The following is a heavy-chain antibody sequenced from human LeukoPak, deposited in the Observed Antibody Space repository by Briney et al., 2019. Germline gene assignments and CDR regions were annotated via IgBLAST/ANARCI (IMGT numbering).Heavy chain of an antibody. V-gene: IGHV1-69*05. J-gene: IGHJ3*02. Sequence: SVKVSCKASGGTFSSYAISWVRQAPGQGLEWMGRIIPTFGTANYAQKFQGRVTITTDESTSTAYMELSSLRSEDTAVYYCARVFGIAAAGYAFDIWGQGTMVTVSS. D-gene: IGHD6-13*01. CDR3: ARVFGIAAAGYAFDI. CDR2: IIPTFGTA. CDR1: GGTFSSYA.